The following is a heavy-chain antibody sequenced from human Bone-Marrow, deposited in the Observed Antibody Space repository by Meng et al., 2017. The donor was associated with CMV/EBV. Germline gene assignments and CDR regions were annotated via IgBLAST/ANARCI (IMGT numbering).Heavy chain of an antibody. J-gene: IGHJ4*02. CDR2: ICPDGT. D-gene: IGHD2-15*01. V-gene: IGHV3-53*01. CDR3: VVGHDSREVAY. Sequence: GGSLRLSCVVSGLTASISHMNWVRQAPGKGLEWVSVICPDGTHYAGFVKGRFTISRDDSKNIVYLQMNSLGVEDTALYYCVVGHDSREVAYWGQGTLVTGSS. CDR1: GLTASISH.